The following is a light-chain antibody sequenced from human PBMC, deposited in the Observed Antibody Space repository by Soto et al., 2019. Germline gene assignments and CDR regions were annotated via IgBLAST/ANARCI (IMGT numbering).Light chain of an antibody. CDR2: DAS. J-gene: IGKJ1*01. CDR1: QSPSGY. V-gene: IGKV3-11*01. CDR3: QQGSTWPT. Sequence: EIVLTQSPATLSLSPGERATLSCRASQSPSGYLAWYQQRPGQAPRLLIYDASSRANGIPARFTGSGSGTDFSLTISSLEPEDFAVYYCQQGSTWPTFGQGTK.